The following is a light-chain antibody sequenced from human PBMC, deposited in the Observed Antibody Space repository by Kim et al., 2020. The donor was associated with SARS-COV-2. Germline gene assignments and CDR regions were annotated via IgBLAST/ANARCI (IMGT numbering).Light chain of an antibody. CDR1: CGGIASNY. V-gene: IGLV6-57*03. J-gene: IGLJ3*02. CDR3: QSYDSSNHWV. CDR2: EDN. Sequence: KAVTTAVTRGCGGIASNYGQRYQRRPGSAPTTVIYEDNQSPSGVPDRFSGSIDSSSNSASLTLAGLKTEDEADYYCQSYDSSNHWVFGGGTQLTVL.